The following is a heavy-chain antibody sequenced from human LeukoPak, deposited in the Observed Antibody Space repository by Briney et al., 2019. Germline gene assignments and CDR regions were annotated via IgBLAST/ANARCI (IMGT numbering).Heavy chain of an antibody. CDR2: INPNSGGT. V-gene: IGHV1-2*02. CDR1: GYTFTGYY. Sequence: ASVKVSCKASGYTFTGYYMHWVRQAPGQGLEWMGWINPNSGGTNYAQKFQGRVTMTRDTSTSTAYMELSRLRSDDTAVYYCAGGAGYSPLRGYGMDVWGQGTTVTVSS. D-gene: IGHD5-24*01. CDR3: AGGAGYSPLRGYGMDV. J-gene: IGHJ6*02.